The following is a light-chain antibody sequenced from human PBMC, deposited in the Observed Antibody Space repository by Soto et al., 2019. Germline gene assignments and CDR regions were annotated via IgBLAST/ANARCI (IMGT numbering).Light chain of an antibody. J-gene: IGKJ1*01. Sequence: IVMNQSPATLSVYPGERATLSCRASQSVSSNLAWYQQKPGQAPRLLIYGASTRATGIPARFSGSGSGTEFTLTISSLQSEDFAVYYCQQYNNWPPSTFGQGTKV. V-gene: IGKV3-15*01. CDR1: QSVSSN. CDR2: GAS. CDR3: QQYNNWPPST.